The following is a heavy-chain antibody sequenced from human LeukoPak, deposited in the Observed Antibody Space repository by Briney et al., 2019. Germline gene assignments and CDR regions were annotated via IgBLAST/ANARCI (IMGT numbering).Heavy chain of an antibody. CDR2: ISGSGDRT. CDR3: AKRGPAGAGKSPDYFDY. D-gene: IGHD6-19*01. Sequence: GGSLRLSCEGSGFTFRSYAMTWIRQAPGKGLEWVSVISGSGDRTHYAGSVKGRFTISRDNSKNTLYLQMNSLRAEDTAVYYCAKRGPAGAGKSPDYFDYWGQGTLVTVSS. V-gene: IGHV3-23*01. CDR1: GFTFRSYA. J-gene: IGHJ4*02.